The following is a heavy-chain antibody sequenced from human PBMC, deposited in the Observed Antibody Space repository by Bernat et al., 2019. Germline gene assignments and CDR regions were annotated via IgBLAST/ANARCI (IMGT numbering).Heavy chain of an antibody. CDR2: IIPMFGKA. CDR3: ARGSSDCSSSSCPYDY. J-gene: IGHJ4*02. D-gene: IGHD2-2*01. CDR1: GGTFSSYA. V-gene: IGHV1-69*01. Sequence: QVQLVQSGAEVKKPGSSVKVSCKASGGTFSSYAIGWVRQAPGKGPEWMGGIIPMFGKANYVQKFQGEVTITADESTSTAYMALGSVRSEETAVYYCARGSSDCSSSSCPYDYWGQGTLVTVSS.